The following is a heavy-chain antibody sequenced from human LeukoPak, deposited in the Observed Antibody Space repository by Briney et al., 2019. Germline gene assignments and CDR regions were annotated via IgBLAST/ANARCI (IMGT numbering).Heavy chain of an antibody. V-gene: IGHV3-23*01. CDR2: ISGSGGST. CDR1: GFTFSSYA. J-gene: IGHJ4*02. D-gene: IGHD3-22*01. CDR3: ERGYDSSGLYFDY. Sequence: PGGSLRLSCAASGFTFSSYAMSWVRQAPGKGLEWVSAISGSGGSTYYADSVKGRFTISRDNSKNTLYLQMNSLRAEDTAVYYCERGYDSSGLYFDYWGQGTLVTVSS.